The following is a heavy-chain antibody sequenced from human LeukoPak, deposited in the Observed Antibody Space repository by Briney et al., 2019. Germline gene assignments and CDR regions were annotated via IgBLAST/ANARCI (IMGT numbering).Heavy chain of an antibody. CDR1: GYSFTHHS. D-gene: IGHD6-13*01. J-gene: IGHJ5*02. CDR2: ISAYNGNT. V-gene: IGHV1-18*01. CDR3: ARDFYSSSWRPNWFDP. Sequence: ASVKVSCKASGYSFTHHSINWVRQAPGQGLEWMGWISAYNGNTNYAQKLQGRVTMTTDTSTSTAYMELRSLRSDDTAVYYCARDFYSSSWRPNWFDPWGQGTLVTVSS.